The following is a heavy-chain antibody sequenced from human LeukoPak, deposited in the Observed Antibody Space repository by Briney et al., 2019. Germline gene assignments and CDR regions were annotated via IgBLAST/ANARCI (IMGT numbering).Heavy chain of an antibody. V-gene: IGHV1-8*01. D-gene: IGHD3-10*01. Sequence: ASVKVSCKASGYTFTSYDINWVRQATGQGLEWMGWMNPNSGNTGYAQKFQGRVTMTRNTSISTAYMELSSLRSEDTAVYYCSYGLGSYGIFDYWGQGTLVTVSS. J-gene: IGHJ4*02. CDR1: GYTFTSYD. CDR3: SYGLGSYGIFDY. CDR2: MNPNSGNT.